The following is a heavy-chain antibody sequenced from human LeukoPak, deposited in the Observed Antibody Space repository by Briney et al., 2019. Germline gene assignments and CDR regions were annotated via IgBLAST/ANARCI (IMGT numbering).Heavy chain of an antibody. D-gene: IGHD5-12*01. J-gene: IGHJ4*02. CDR1: GFTFSGSA. CDR2: ITGSDDKT. V-gene: IGHV3-23*01. CDR3: AKGPQLYSGYHPDY. Sequence: QSGGSLRLSCAASGFTFSGSAMTWVRQAPGKGLQWVSTITGSDDKTYHADSVKGGFTISRDFSKNMVHLHMNSLRVEDTAIYYCAKGPQLYSGYHPDYWGQGTLVTVSS.